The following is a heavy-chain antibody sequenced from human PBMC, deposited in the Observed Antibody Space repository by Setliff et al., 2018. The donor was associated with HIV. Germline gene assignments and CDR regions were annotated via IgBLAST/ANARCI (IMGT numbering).Heavy chain of an antibody. V-gene: IGHV1-3*03. CDR1: GYTFTSYA. CDR3: ARGARLVGRAVVLYYFDH. D-gene: IGHD1-26*01. J-gene: IGHJ4*02. CDR2: INAGNGNT. Sequence: ASVKVSCKASGYTFTSYAIHWMRQAPGQRLEWMGWINAGNGNTQFSQEFQGRVTMTRDSSMDTAYMELTSLRSEDTALYYCARGARLVGRAVVLYYFDHWGQGTLVTVSS.